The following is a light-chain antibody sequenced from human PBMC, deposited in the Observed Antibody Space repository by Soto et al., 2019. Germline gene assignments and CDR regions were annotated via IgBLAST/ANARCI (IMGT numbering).Light chain of an antibody. Sequence: QSVLTQPPSVSGAPGQRVTISCTGSSSNIGAGYDVHWYQQLPGTAPKLLIYGNSNRPSGVPDRFSGSKSGTSASLAITGLKVEEEADYYSQPYDSTLSGSVVFGGGTKLTVL. CDR1: SSNIGAGYD. CDR3: QPYDSTLSGSVV. CDR2: GNS. J-gene: IGLJ2*01. V-gene: IGLV1-40*01.